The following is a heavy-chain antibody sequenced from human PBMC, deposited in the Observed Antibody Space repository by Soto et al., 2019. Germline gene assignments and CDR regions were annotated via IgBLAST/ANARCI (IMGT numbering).Heavy chain of an antibody. CDR1: GFTFSFYW. D-gene: IGHD5-12*01. CDR3: ARDWSYSGFEDF. J-gene: IGHJ4*02. CDR2: INQDGSGI. Sequence: GGSLRLSCEVSGFTFSFYWMSWVRQAPGKGLEWVANINQDGSGINFVDSVKGRFTISRDNAKNLLYLQMNSLRVEDTAVYYCARDWSYSGFEDFWGQGTQVTVSS. V-gene: IGHV3-7*03.